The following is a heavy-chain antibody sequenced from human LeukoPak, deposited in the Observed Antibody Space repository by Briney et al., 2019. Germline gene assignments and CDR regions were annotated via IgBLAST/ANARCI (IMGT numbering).Heavy chain of an antibody. CDR3: ARNGIGTTYDAFGI. CDR2: TYFRSKWCN. CDR1: GDSVSSNSAA. V-gene: IGHV6-1*01. Sequence: KTSQTLSLTCAISGDSVSSNSAAWNWIRQSPSRGLEWLGRTYFRSKWCNDYAVSVKRRIIINADTSKSHFSLQLNSVTPEDTAVYFCARNGIGTTYDAFGIWGQGTMVTVSS. J-gene: IGHJ3*02. D-gene: IGHD1-1*01.